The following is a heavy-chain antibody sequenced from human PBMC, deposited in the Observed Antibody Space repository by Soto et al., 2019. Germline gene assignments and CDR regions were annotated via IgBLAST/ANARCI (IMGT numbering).Heavy chain of an antibody. V-gene: IGHV4-31*03. Sequence: QVQLQESGPGLVKPSQTLSLTCTVSGDSISRGGYYWNWIRQHPRKGLEWIGYIYHSGSTNYNPSLKSRVTISVDTSKNQLSLELSSVTAADTAIYYCARGGAGAYGLGWFDPWGQGILVTVSS. CDR1: GDSISRGGYY. D-gene: IGHD2-21*01. CDR2: IYHSGST. J-gene: IGHJ5*02. CDR3: ARGGAGAYGLGWFDP.